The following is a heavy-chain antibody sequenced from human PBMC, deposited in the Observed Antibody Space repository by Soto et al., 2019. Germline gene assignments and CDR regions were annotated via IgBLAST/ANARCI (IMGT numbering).Heavy chain of an antibody. V-gene: IGHV3-23*01. D-gene: IGHD5-12*01. CDR2: ISGSGGST. J-gene: IGHJ4*02. Sequence: EVQLLESGGGLVQPGGSLRLSCAASGFTFSSYAMSWVRQAPGKGLEWVSAISGSGGSTYYADSVKGRFTISRDNSKNTLYLQMTSLRAEDTAVYYCAKDIGYSGYAQTYSFDYWGQGTLVTVSS. CDR1: GFTFSSYA. CDR3: AKDIGYSGYAQTYSFDY.